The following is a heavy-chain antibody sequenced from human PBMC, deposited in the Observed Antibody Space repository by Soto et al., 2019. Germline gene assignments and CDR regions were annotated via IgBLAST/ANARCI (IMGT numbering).Heavy chain of an antibody. J-gene: IGHJ6*03. CDR3: ARIQNFYYYYRDV. CDR1: GGSISSSRDY. CDR2: IFYSGGT. V-gene: IGHV4-39*01. Sequence: QLQLQESGPGLVKPSETLSLTCTVSGGSISSSRDYWGWIRQPPGKGLEWIGSIFYSGGTYYNPPVRSRVTTPVDSSKNQFPLRLSSVTAADTAVYYGARIQNFYYYYRDVWGKGTTVTVSS.